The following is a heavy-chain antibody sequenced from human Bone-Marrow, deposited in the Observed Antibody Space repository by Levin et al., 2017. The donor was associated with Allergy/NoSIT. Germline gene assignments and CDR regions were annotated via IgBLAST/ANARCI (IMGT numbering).Heavy chain of an antibody. Sequence: LPGGSLRLSCAASGFTFSSYAMHWVRQAPGKGLEWVAVISYDGSNKYYADSVKGRFTISRDNSKNTLYLQMNSLRAEDTAVYYCAGGGRRTQMAAFDIWGQGTMVTVSS. CDR2: ISYDGSNK. CDR1: GFTFSSYA. J-gene: IGHJ3*02. CDR3: AGGGRRTQMAAFDI. V-gene: IGHV3-30-3*01. D-gene: IGHD3-16*01.